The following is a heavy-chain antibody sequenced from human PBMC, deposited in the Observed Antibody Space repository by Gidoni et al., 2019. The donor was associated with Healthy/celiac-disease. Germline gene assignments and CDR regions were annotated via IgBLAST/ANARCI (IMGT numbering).Heavy chain of an antibody. Sequence: QVQLQESGPGLVTPSETLSLTCAVPGYSISSGYYWGWIRQPPGKGLEWIGSIYHSGSTYYNPSLKSRVTISVDTSKTQFSLKLSSVTAADTAVYYCARDGGIVGAKPTDYWGQGTLVTVSS. CDR3: ARDGGIVGAKPTDY. CDR1: GYSISSGYY. V-gene: IGHV4-38-2*02. J-gene: IGHJ4*02. CDR2: IYHSGST. D-gene: IGHD1-26*01.